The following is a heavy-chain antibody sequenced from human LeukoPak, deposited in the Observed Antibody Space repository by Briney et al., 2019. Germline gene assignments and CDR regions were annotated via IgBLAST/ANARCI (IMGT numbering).Heavy chain of an antibody. J-gene: IGHJ4*02. V-gene: IGHV3-48*04. D-gene: IGHD5-18*01. Sequence: GGSLRLSCAASGFTFSSYWMHWVRQAPGKGLEWVSYISSSGSTIYYADSVKGRFTISRDNAKNSLYLQMNSLRAEDTAVYYCVREEYSLFDYWGQGTLVTVSS. CDR2: ISSSGSTI. CDR1: GFTFSSYW. CDR3: VREEYSLFDY.